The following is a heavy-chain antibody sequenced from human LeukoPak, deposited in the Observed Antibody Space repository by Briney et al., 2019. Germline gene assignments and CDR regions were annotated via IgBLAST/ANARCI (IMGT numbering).Heavy chain of an antibody. D-gene: IGHD2-2*01. Sequence: GGSLRLSCAASGSTFSSHTMNWVRRAPGKGLEWVSYISSTSSVIYYADSVKGRFTISRDNAKSSLYLQMNSLRAEDTAVYYCARNLPAADYWGQGTLVTVSS. CDR1: GSTFSSHT. J-gene: IGHJ4*02. CDR3: ARNLPAADY. V-gene: IGHV3-48*04. CDR2: ISSTSSVI.